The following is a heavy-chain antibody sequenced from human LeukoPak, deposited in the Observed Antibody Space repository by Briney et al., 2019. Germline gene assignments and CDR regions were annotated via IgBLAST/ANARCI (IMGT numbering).Heavy chain of an antibody. J-gene: IGHJ4*02. CDR1: GFTFSSYW. D-gene: IGHD3-22*01. CDR3: ARDKVDDYYDGSGLFDY. Sequence: GGSLRLSCAASGFTFSSYWMSWVRQAPGKGLEWVANIKQDGSEKYYVDSVKGRFTISRDNAKNSLYLQMNSLRAEDTAVYYCARDKVDDYYDGSGLFDYWGQGTLVTVSS. V-gene: IGHV3-7*01. CDR2: IKQDGSEK.